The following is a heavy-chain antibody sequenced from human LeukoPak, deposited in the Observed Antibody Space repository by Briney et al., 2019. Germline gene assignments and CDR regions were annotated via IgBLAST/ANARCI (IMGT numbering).Heavy chain of an antibody. CDR3: ARAVYSSTHFDY. D-gene: IGHD6-13*01. V-gene: IGHV1-46*01. Sequence: ASVKVSCKASGYTFTSYYMHWVRQAPGQGLEWMGIINPSGGSTSYAQKFQGRVTMTRDTSTSTVYMELSRLRSDDTAVYYCARAVYSSTHFDYWGQGTLVTVSS. CDR2: INPSGGST. J-gene: IGHJ4*02. CDR1: GYTFTSYY.